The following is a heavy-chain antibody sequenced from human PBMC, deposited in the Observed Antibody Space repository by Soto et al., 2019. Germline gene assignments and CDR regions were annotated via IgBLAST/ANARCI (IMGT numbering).Heavy chain of an antibody. Sequence: EVQLVQSGAEVKKPGESLRISCKGSGYSFTSYWISWVRQMPGKGLEWMGRIDPSDSYTNYSPSFQGHVTISADKSISTAYLQWSSLKASDTAMYYCARHLQVRGVKGRGMDVWGQGTTVTVSS. V-gene: IGHV5-10-1*03. D-gene: IGHD3-10*01. CDR1: GYSFTSYW. CDR2: IDPSDSYT. CDR3: ARHLQVRGVKGRGMDV. J-gene: IGHJ6*02.